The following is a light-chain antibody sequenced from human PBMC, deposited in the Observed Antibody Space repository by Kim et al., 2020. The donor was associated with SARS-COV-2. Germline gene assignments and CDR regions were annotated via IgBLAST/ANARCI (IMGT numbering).Light chain of an antibody. Sequence: HRVTLPCTRTTSNIGAGYEVHWYQQHPGTAPKLLIYENTDRPSGIPDRFSGSQSGPSASLAITALQAEDEADYYCQAYDNSLPGWIFGGGTQLTVL. J-gene: IGLJ2*01. CDR2: ENT. CDR1: TSNIGAGYE. V-gene: IGLV1-40*01. CDR3: QAYDNSLPGWI.